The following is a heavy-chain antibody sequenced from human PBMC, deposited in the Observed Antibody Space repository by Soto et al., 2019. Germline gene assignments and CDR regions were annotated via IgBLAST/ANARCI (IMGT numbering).Heavy chain of an antibody. D-gene: IGHD3-22*01. CDR3: AKDSHAYYYVSSGYYLPRPFDY. CDR2: ISYDGSNK. J-gene: IGHJ4*02. CDR1: GFTFSSYA. Sequence: LRLSCAASGFTFSSYAMHWVRQAPGKGLEWVAVISYDGSNKYYADSVKGRFTISRDNSKNTLYLQMNSLRAEDTAVYYCAKDSHAYYYVSSGYYLPRPFDYWGQGTLVTVSS. V-gene: IGHV3-30-3*01.